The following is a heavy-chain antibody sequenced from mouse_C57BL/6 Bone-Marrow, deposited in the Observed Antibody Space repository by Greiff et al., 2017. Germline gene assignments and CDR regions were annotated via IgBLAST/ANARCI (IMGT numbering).Heavy chain of an antibody. Sequence: QVQLKESGPGLVAPSQSLSITCTVSGFSLNSYAISWVRQTPGKGLEWLGVIWTGGGTNYNSAPKTRLGISKDNSKSQVYLKMNNQQTYETARYYRATYYYGSSSYYAMDYWGQGTSVAVSS. CDR1: GFSLNSYA. CDR3: ATYYYGSSSYYAMDY. V-gene: IGHV2-9-1*01. CDR2: IWTGGGT. J-gene: IGHJ4*01. D-gene: IGHD1-1*01.